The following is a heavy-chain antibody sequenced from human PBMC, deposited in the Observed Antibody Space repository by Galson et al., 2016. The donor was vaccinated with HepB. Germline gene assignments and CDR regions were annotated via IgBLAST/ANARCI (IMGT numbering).Heavy chain of an antibody. D-gene: IGHD3-3*01. CDR1: GFTFSSYA. J-gene: IGHJ4*02. CDR3: AKVKTGGDYDFWSLDY. CDR2: ISGSGGST. V-gene: IGHV3-23*01. Sequence: SLRLSCAASGFTFSSYAMSWVRQAPGKGLEWVSAISGSGGSTYYADSVKGRLTISRDNSKNTLYLQMNSLRAEDTAVYYCAKVKTGGDYDFWSLDYGGQGTLVTVSS.